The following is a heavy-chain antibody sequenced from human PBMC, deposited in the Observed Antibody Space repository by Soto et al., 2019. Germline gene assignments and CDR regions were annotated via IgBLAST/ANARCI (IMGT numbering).Heavy chain of an antibody. CDR3: ARGPWRIIMDLNPLDYGMDV. D-gene: IGHD3-16*01. CDR2: INPSGGST. CDR1: GYTFTSYY. J-gene: IGHJ6*02. Sequence: QVQLVQSGAEVKKPGASVKVSCKASGYTFTSYYMHWVRQAPGQGLEWMGIINPSGGSTSYAQKFQGRVTMTRDTSTSTVYMELSSLRSEDTAVYYCARGPWRIIMDLNPLDYGMDVWGQGTTVTVSS. V-gene: IGHV1-46*01.